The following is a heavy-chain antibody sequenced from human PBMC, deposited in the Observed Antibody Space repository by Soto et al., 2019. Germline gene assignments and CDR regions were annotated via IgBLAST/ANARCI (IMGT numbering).Heavy chain of an antibody. J-gene: IGHJ3*02. CDR3: ARDVGSGSPHDAFDI. CDR2: SSAYNGNT. Sequence: QVQLVQSGAEVKNPGASEKVSCKASGYTFTSYGISWVRQAPGQGLEWMGWSSAYNGNTNYAQKFQGRVTMTTDTSTSTAYMEPRSLRSNDTAVYYCARDVGSGSPHDAFDIWGQGTIVTVSS. V-gene: IGHV1-18*01. CDR1: GYTFTSYG. D-gene: IGHD1-26*01.